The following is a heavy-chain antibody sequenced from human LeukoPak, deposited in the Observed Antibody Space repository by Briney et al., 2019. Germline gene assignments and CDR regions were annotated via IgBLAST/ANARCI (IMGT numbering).Heavy chain of an antibody. CDR2: INAGNGNT. V-gene: IGHV1/OR15-3*02. Sequence: ASVKVSCKASGYKFTGYYLHWVRQAPGQRLEWMGWINAGNGNTKYSQKFQGRVTITADESTSTAYMELSSLRSEDTAVYYCARDPGIAVAGTEDWGQGTLVTVSS. J-gene: IGHJ4*02. D-gene: IGHD6-19*01. CDR3: ARDPGIAVAGTED. CDR1: GYKFTGYY.